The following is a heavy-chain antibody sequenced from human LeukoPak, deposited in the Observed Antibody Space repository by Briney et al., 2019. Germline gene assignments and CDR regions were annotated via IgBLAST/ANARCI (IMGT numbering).Heavy chain of an antibody. Sequence: SETLSLTCTVSGGSINSYYWSWLRQPPGKGLEWIGYIYYSGSTNYNPSLKSRVTMSVDTSKNQFSLKLSSVTAADTAVYYCARGGSIAGRRGYFDYWGQGTLVTVSS. CDR3: ARGGSIAGRRGYFDY. CDR2: IYYSGST. CDR1: GGSINSYY. J-gene: IGHJ4*02. D-gene: IGHD6-13*01. V-gene: IGHV4-59*01.